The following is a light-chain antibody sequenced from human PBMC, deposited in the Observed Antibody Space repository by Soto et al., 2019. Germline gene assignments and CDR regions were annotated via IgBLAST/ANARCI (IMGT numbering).Light chain of an antibody. J-gene: IGLJ2*01. CDR1: SSNIGAGHD. CDR2: GNS. CDR3: QSYDSSMSGVV. V-gene: IGLV1-40*03. Sequence: QSALTQPPSVSGAPGQRVPISCTGRSSNIGAGHDVHWYQQLPVTAPKLLIYGNSNRPSGVPDRFSGSKSGVSASLAINGLQAEDEADYYCQSYDSSMSGVVFGGGTKVTV.